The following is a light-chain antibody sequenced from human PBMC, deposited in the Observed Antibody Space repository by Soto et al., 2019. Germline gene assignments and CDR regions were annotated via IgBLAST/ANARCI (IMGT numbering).Light chain of an antibody. CDR1: SSDVGSYDH. CDR3: ISYTGSSTSYV. Sequence: QSALTQPASVSGSPGQSITFSCSGTSSDVGSYDHVAWYQQFPGKTPKLMIYEVSNRPSGVSSRFSGSKSGNTASLTISGLQAEDEADYYCISYTGSSTSYVFGSGTKVTVL. CDR2: EVS. J-gene: IGLJ1*01. V-gene: IGLV2-14*01.